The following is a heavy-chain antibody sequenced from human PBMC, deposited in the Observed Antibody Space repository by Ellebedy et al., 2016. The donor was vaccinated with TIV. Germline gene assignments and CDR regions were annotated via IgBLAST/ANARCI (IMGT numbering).Heavy chain of an antibody. CDR3: ARGRGFGEVHASYYMDV. D-gene: IGHD3-10*01. CDR1: GYTFISYD. V-gene: IGHV1-8*01. Sequence: AASVKVSCKASGYTFISYDINWVRQATGQGLEWMGWMNPKSGNTGYAQKFQGRVTMTRVTSINTVYMELSSLRSDDTAVYYCARGRGFGEVHASYYMDVWGKGTTVTVSS. J-gene: IGHJ6*03. CDR2: MNPKSGNT.